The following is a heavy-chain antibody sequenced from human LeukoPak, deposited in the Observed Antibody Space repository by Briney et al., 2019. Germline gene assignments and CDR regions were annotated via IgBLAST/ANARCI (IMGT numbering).Heavy chain of an antibody. CDR3: ARGLTSYYDSSGYW. CDR1: GFTFSSYE. V-gene: IGHV3-48*03. Sequence: GGSLRLSCAASGFTFSSYEMNWVRQAPGKGLEWVSYISGLGTTIYYADSVKGRFAISRDNAKNSLYLQMNSLRAEDTAVYYCARGLTSYYDSSGYWGGQGTLVTVSS. J-gene: IGHJ4*02. D-gene: IGHD3-22*01. CDR2: ISGLGTTI.